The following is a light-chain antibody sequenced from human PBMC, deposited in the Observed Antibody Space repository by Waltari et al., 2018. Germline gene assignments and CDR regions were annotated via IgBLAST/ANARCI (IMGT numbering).Light chain of an antibody. CDR1: QSVTNNY. CDR3: QQYGTSLST. V-gene: IGKV3-20*01. Sequence: EIVLTQSPGTLSLSPGERATLSCRASQSVTNNYLAWYQQKRGQAPRALIYGASSRAYGVPDRLSGSGSGTDFTLTISRLEPEDFAVYYCQQYGTSLSTFGQGTRVEIK. CDR2: GAS. J-gene: IGKJ1*01.